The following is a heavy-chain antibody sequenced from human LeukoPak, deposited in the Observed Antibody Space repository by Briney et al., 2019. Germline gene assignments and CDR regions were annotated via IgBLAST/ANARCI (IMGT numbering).Heavy chain of an antibody. CDR2: IRSSSSYI. Sequence: GGSLRLSCAASGFTFSSYSMNWVRQAPRKGLEWVSSIRSSSSYIYYAESVKGRFTISRDNAKNSLFLQMNSPRAEDTAVYYCASSLGGSYYGDFDYWGQGTLVTVSS. D-gene: IGHD3-10*01. V-gene: IGHV3-21*01. J-gene: IGHJ4*02. CDR3: ASSLGGSYYGDFDY. CDR1: GFTFSSYS.